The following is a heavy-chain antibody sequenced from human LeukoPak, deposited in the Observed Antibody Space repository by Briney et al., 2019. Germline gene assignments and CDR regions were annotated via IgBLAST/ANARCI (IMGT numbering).Heavy chain of an antibody. Sequence: SETLSLTCTVSGGSISSYYWSWIRQPAGKGLEWIGRIYTSGSTNYNPSLKSRVTMSVDTSKNQFSLKLSSVTAADTAVYYCARDGGHYDFWRGDLYYYYYMDVWGKGTTVTVSS. J-gene: IGHJ6*03. CDR1: GGSISSYY. CDR2: IYTSGST. D-gene: IGHD3-3*01. CDR3: ARDGGHYDFWRGDLYYYYYMDV. V-gene: IGHV4-4*07.